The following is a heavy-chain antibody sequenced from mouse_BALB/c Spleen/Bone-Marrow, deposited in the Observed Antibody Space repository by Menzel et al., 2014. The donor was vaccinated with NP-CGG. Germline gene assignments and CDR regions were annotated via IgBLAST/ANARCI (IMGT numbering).Heavy chain of an antibody. CDR2: IWIGGST. V-gene: IGHV2-2*02. CDR1: GFSLTNYG. J-gene: IGHJ4*01. D-gene: IGHD2-14*01. CDR3: ARRYDASYALDY. Sequence: VQLQQSGPGLVQPSQSLSITCTVSGFSLTNYGVHWVRRSPGKGLEWLGVIWIGGSTDYNAAFISRLSISKDNSKSQVFFKMNSLQANDTAIYYCARRYDASYALDYWGQGTSVTVSS.